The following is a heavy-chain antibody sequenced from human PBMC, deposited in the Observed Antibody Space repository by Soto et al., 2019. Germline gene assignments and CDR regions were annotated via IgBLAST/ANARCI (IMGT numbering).Heavy chain of an antibody. J-gene: IGHJ5*02. D-gene: IGHD4-17*01. Sequence: ASVKVSCKVSGYTLTELSMHWVRQAPGKGLEWMGGFDPEDGETIYAQKFQGRVTMTEDTSTDTAYMELSSLRSEDTAVYYCARDAHYGGMNSFDPWGQGTLVTVSS. V-gene: IGHV1-24*01. CDR2: FDPEDGET. CDR1: GYTLTELS. CDR3: ARDAHYGGMNSFDP.